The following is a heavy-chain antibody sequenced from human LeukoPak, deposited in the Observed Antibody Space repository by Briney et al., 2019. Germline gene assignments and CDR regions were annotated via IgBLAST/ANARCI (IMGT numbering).Heavy chain of an antibody. Sequence: PSETLSLTCTVSGGSISSSSYYWGWIRQPPGKGLEWIGSIYYSGSTYYNPSLKSRVTTSVDTSKNQFSLKLSSVTAADAAVYYCARGRWGSCEDPWGQGTLVTVSS. CDR3: ARGRWGSCEDP. D-gene: IGHD3-16*01. V-gene: IGHV4-39*07. CDR2: IYYSGST. CDR1: GGSISSSSYY. J-gene: IGHJ5*02.